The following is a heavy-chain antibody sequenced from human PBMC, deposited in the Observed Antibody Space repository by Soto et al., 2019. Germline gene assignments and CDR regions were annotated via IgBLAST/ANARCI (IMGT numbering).Heavy chain of an antibody. CDR3: AKSSGIAVAGTWFDP. J-gene: IGHJ5*02. CDR2: ISGSGGST. V-gene: IGHV3-23*01. CDR1: GFTFSSYA. D-gene: IGHD6-19*01. Sequence: EVQLLESGGGLVQPGGSLRLSCAASGFTFSSYAMSWVRQAPGKGLEWVSAISGSGGSTYYADSVKGRFTISRDNSKNTLYLQMNSMRAEDTAVYYCAKSSGIAVAGTWFDPWGQGTLVTVSS.